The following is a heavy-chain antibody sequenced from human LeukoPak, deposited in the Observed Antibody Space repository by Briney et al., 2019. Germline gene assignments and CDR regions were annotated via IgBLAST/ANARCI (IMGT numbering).Heavy chain of an antibody. CDR2: IYYSRST. CDR1: GGSISSYY. Sequence: SETLSLTCTVSGGSISSYYWSWIRQPPGKGLEWIGYIYYSRSTNYNPSLKSRVTISVDTSKNQFSLKLSSVTAADTAVYYCARVGSSGSHFDYWGQGTLVTVSS. CDR3: ARVGSSGSHFDY. V-gene: IGHV4-59*01. J-gene: IGHJ4*02. D-gene: IGHD1-26*01.